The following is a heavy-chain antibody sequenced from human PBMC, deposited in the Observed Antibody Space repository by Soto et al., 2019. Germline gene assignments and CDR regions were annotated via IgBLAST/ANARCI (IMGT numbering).Heavy chain of an antibody. Sequence: GGSLRLSCAASGFTFSSYGMHWVRQAPGKGLEWVAVIWYDGSNKYYADSVKGRFTISRDNSKNTLYLQMNSLRAEDTAVYYCARAAITGSYFFDYWGQGTLVTVPQ. CDR3: ARAAITGSYFFDY. CDR2: IWYDGSNK. V-gene: IGHV3-33*01. J-gene: IGHJ4*02. CDR1: GFTFSSYG. D-gene: IGHD3-10*01.